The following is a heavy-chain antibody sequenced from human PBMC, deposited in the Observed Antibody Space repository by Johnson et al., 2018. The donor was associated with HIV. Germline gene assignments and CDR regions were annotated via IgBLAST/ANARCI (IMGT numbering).Heavy chain of an antibody. V-gene: IGHV3-7*03. Sequence: VQLVESGGGLVQPGGSLRLSCAASGFTFSDYWMSWVRQAPGNGLEWVANIKQDESEKYYVDSVKGRFTISSDNAKHSLYLQMNSLRAEDTAVYYCARGRGTYYYDSSGYYSRRVGAFDIWGQGTMVTVSS. CDR3: ARGRGTYYYDSSGYYSRRVGAFDI. J-gene: IGHJ3*02. CDR1: GFTFSDYW. D-gene: IGHD3-22*01. CDR2: IKQDESEK.